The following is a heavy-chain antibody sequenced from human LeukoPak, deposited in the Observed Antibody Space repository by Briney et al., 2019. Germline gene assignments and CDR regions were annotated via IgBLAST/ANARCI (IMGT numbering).Heavy chain of an antibody. J-gene: IGHJ3*02. V-gene: IGHV1-3*01. CDR1: GYTFTSYA. D-gene: IGHD6-13*01. CDR2: INAGNGNT. CDR3: ARDLGSSWYGAFDI. Sequence: ASVNVSCKASGYTFTSYAMHWVRQAPGQRLEWMGWINAGNGNTKYSQKFQGRVTITRDTSASTAYMELSSLRSEDTAVYYCARDLGSSWYGAFDIWGQGTMVTVSS.